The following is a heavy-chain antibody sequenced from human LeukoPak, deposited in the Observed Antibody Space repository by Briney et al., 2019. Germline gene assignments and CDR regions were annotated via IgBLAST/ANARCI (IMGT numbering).Heavy chain of an antibody. Sequence: PSETLSLTCTVSGGSISSSSYYWGWIRQPPGKGLEWIGSIYYSGSTYYNPSLKSRVTISVDTSKNQFSLKLSSVTAADTAVYYCARVGPANGSPQYYDFWSSYLPLLIMDVWGKGTTVTVSS. V-gene: IGHV4-39*07. CDR1: GGSISSSSYY. CDR2: IYYSGST. J-gene: IGHJ6*03. D-gene: IGHD3-3*01. CDR3: ARVGPANGSPQYYDFWSSYLPLLIMDV.